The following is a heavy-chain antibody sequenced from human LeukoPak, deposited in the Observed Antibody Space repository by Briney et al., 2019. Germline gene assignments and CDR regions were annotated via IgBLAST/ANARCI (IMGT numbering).Heavy chain of an antibody. D-gene: IGHD3-22*01. V-gene: IGHV3-33*06. J-gene: IGHJ4*02. CDR1: GFTFSSYG. CDR2: IWYDGSNK. Sequence: GGSLRLSCAASGFTFSSYGMHWVRQAPGKGLEWVAVIWYDGSNKYYADSVKGRFTISRDNSKNTLYLQMNSLSAEDTAVYYCAKDTDYDSSGYSPHWGQGTLVTVSS. CDR3: AKDTDYDSSGYSPH.